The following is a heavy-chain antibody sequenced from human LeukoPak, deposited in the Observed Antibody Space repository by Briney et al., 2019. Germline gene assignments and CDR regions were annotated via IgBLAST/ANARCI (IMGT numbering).Heavy chain of an antibody. CDR2: ISAYNGNT. V-gene: IGHV1-18*01. J-gene: IGHJ4*02. CDR1: GYTFTSYG. CDR3: ARDCSSTSCYSY. D-gene: IGHD2-2*02. Sequence: ASVKVSCKASGYTFTSYGTSWVRQAPGQGLEWMGWISAYNGNTNYAQKLQGRVTMTTDTSTSTAYMELRSLRSDDTAVYYCARDCSSTSCYSYWSQGTLVTVSS.